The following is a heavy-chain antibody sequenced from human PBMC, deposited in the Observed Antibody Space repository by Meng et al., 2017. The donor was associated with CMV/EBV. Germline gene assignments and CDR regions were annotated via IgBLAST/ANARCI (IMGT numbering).Heavy chain of an antibody. CDR2: INPNSGGT. CDR1: GYTFTGYY. D-gene: IGHD3-3*01. Sequence: ASVKVSCKASGYTFTGYYMHWVRQAPGQRLEWMGWINPNSGGTNYAQKFQGRVTMTRDTSISTAYMELSRLRSDDTAVYYCARDFTYYDFWSGYLSETRNYYYGMDVWGQGTTVTVSS. CDR3: ARDFTYYDFWSGYLSETRNYYYGMDV. J-gene: IGHJ6*02. V-gene: IGHV1-2*02.